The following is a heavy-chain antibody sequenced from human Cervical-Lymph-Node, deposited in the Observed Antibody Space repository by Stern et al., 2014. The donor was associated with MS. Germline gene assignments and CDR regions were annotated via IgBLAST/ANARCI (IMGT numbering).Heavy chain of an antibody. CDR1: EFTFSNYG. D-gene: IGHD2-15*01. Sequence: VQLVESGGGVVQPGRSLRLSCAASEFTFSNYGMHWVRQAPGKGLEWVAVISYDRSNKYYADSVRGRFTISRDNSKNTLYLQMNSLRAEDTAVYFCAREYCSGGSCYGAYYYYGMDVWGQGTTVTVSS. J-gene: IGHJ6*02. CDR2: ISYDRSNK. V-gene: IGHV3-30*03. CDR3: AREYCSGGSCYGAYYYYGMDV.